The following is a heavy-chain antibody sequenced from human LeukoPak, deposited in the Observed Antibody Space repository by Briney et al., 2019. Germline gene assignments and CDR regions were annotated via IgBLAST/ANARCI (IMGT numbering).Heavy chain of an antibody. CDR1: GYSFTSYW. V-gene: IGHV5-10-1*01. CDR2: IDPSDSYT. CDR3: ARQEGGTMGRGPPLSWFDP. Sequence: GESLRISCKGSGYSFTSYWISWVRQMPGKGLEWMGRIDPSDSYTNYSPSFQGHVTISADKSISTAYLQWSSLKASDTAMYYCARQEGGTMGRGPPLSWFDPWGQGTLVTVSS. J-gene: IGHJ5*02. D-gene: IGHD3-10*01.